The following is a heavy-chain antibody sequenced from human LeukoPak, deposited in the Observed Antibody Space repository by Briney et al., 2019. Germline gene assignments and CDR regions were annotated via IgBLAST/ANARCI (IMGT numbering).Heavy chain of an antibody. J-gene: IGHJ5*02. V-gene: IGHV4-34*01. Sequence: SETLSLTCAVYGGSFSGYYWSWIRQPPGKGLEWIGEINHSGSTNYNPSLKSRVTISVDTSKNQFSLKLSSVTAADTAVYYCARGTGCYNRWFDPWGQGTLVTVSS. CDR1: GGSFSGYY. CDR2: INHSGST. CDR3: ARGTGCYNRWFDP. D-gene: IGHD3-9*01.